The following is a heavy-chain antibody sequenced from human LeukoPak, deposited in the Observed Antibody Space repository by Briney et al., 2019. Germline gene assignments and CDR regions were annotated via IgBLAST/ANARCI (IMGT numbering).Heavy chain of an antibody. Sequence: GASVKVSCKASGYTFTSYGITWVRQAPGQGLDWMGWISSYNGDTKYAQKVQGRVTVTTDTSTSTAYMELRSLSLDDTAVYYCARGDYGGGFDYWGQGTLVTVSS. CDR3: ARGDYGGGFDY. V-gene: IGHV1-18*01. CDR1: GYTFTSYG. D-gene: IGHD4-23*01. CDR2: ISSYNGDT. J-gene: IGHJ4*02.